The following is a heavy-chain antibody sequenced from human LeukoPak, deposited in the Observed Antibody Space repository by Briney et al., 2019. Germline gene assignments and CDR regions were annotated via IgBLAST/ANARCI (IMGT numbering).Heavy chain of an antibody. CDR1: GFTVSSNY. D-gene: IGHD3-22*01. V-gene: IGHV3-66*01. J-gene: IGHJ4*02. CDR2: IYSGGST. CDR3: ARDPASYDSSGLDY. Sequence: PGGSLRLSCAASGFTVSSNYMSWVRQAPGKGLEWVSVIYSGGSTYYADSVKGRFTISRDNSKNTLYLQMNSLRAEDTAVYYCARDPASYDSSGLDYWGQGTLVTVSS.